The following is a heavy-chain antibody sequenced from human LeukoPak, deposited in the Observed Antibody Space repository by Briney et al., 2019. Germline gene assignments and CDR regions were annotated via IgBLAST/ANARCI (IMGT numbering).Heavy chain of an antibody. D-gene: IGHD6-19*01. CDR2: INREGSST. Sequence: GGSLRLSCAVSGLTFSSYWMHWVRQAPGKGLAWVSRINREGSSTSYADSVKGRFTISRDNAKNTLYLQMNSLRAEDTAVYYCAKDQGYSSAWYSRDGFDMWGQGTMVTVSS. J-gene: IGHJ3*02. CDR3: AKDQGYSSAWYSRDGFDM. V-gene: IGHV3-74*01. CDR1: GLTFSSYW.